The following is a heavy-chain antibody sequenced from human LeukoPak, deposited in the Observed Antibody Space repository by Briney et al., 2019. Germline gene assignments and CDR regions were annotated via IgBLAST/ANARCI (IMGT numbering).Heavy chain of an antibody. CDR3: VKGRSMTREYFGW. CDR1: GYTFSTYA. J-gene: IGHJ4*02. CDR2: ISSNGGST. D-gene: IGHD4-11*01. V-gene: IGHV3-64D*06. Sequence: PGGSLRLSCSASGYTFSTYAMHWVRQAPGKGLEYVSGISSNGGSTYYADSVKGTFTISRDNSKNTLYLEMSGLRTEDTAVYHCVKGRSMTREYFGWWGQGTLVTVSS.